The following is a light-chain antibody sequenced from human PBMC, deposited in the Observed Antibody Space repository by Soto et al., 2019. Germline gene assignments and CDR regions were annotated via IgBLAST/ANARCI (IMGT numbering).Light chain of an antibody. V-gene: IGKV1-39*01. CDR3: QQSGFT. CDR2: AAS. Sequence: DIQMTQSPSSLSASVGDRVTITCRASQSISSYLNWYQQKPGKAPKLLIYAASSLQSGVPSRFSGSGSGTDFTLTISSLQPEDFATYYCQQSGFTFGPGTEVDIK. J-gene: IGKJ3*01. CDR1: QSISSY.